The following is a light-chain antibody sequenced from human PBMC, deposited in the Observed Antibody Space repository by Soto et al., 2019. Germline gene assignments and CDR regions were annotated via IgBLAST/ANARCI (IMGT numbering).Light chain of an antibody. CDR2: AAS. J-gene: IGKJ1*01. V-gene: IGKV1D-8*04. CDR3: QQYYSFPRT. CDR1: QGISSY. Sequence: IQMTQSPSSLSASVEVRVIITCRASQGISSYLAWYQQKPGKAPELLIYAASTLQSGVPSRFSGSGSGTDFTLTISCLQSGDFATYYCQQYYSFPRTLGQGTKVDIK.